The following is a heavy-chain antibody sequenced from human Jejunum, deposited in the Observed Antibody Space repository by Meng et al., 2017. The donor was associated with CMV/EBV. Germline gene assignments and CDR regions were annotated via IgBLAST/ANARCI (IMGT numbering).Heavy chain of an antibody. CDR3: ARDNDGSSHYSQFDY. Sequence: SGSPLKSYGIHWVRQFPGKGREWVGVLWYDGSRKYFADSVQGRFRISRDDSKNTVYLQMNSLRAEDTAVYYCARDNDGSSHYSQFDYWGQGTLVTVSS. CDR1: GSPLKSYG. CDR2: LWYDGSRK. D-gene: IGHD3-22*01. V-gene: IGHV3-33*01. J-gene: IGHJ4*02.